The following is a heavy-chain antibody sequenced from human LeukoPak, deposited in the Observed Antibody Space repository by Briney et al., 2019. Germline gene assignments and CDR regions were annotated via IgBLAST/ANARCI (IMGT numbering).Heavy chain of an antibody. Sequence: PSETLSLTCAVYGGSFSGYYWSWIRQPPGKGLEWIGEINHSGSTNYNPSLKSRVTISVDTSKNQFSLKMSSVTAADTAVYYCARGSVLGYSYGHDAFDIWGQGTMVTVSS. CDR2: INHSGST. CDR1: GGSFSGYY. J-gene: IGHJ3*02. D-gene: IGHD5-18*01. V-gene: IGHV4-34*01. CDR3: ARGSVLGYSYGHDAFDI.